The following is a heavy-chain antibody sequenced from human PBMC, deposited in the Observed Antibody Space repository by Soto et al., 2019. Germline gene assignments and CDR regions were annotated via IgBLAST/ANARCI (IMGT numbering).Heavy chain of an antibody. CDR2: IIPISGTA. Sequence: QVQLVQSGAEVKKPGSSVKVSCKASGGTFSSYAISWVRQAPGQGLEWMGGIIPISGTANYAQKFQGRVTITADESTSTAYMKLSSLRSEGTAVYYCARSQGSSTSLEIYYYYYYGMDVWGQGTTVTVSS. CDR1: GGTFSSYA. J-gene: IGHJ6*02. CDR3: ARSQGSSTSLEIYYYYYYGMDV. D-gene: IGHD2-2*01. V-gene: IGHV1-69*01.